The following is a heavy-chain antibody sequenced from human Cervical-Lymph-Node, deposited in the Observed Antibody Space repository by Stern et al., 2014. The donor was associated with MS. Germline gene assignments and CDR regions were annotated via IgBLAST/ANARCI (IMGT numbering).Heavy chain of an antibody. CDR2: INAGYGDT. V-gene: IGHV1-3*01. J-gene: IGHJ5*02. CDR3: ARRSSLDFLGFDEGFGP. Sequence: QVQLVQSGAEVKKPGASVTVSCKASGYIFTDYAIHWVRLAPGQRLEWIGWINAGYGDTRYSQKFQGRVTITRDRSASTSYLELSSLSSEDTAFYYCARRSSLDFLGFDEGFGPWGQGTLVTVSS. CDR1: GYIFTDYA. D-gene: IGHD3/OR15-3a*01.